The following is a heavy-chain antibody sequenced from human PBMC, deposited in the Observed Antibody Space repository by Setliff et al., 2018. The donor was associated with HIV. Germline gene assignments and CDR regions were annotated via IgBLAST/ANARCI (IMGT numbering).Heavy chain of an antibody. J-gene: IGHJ3*01. CDR1: GGSFRNYA. CDR2: IIPLLGTA. D-gene: IGHD3-22*01. V-gene: IGHV1-69*13. Sequence: AASVKVSCKASGGSFRNYAISWVRQAPGQGLEWMGGIIPLLGTANYAQRFQGRVTIIADESTSTAYMELTSLRSEDTAVYYCAREEHDRDFWGQGTKVTVSS. CDR3: AREEHDRDF.